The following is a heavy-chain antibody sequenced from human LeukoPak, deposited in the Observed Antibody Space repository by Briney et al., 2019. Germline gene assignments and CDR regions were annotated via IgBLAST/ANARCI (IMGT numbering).Heavy chain of an antibody. CDR2: IYWNDDK. D-gene: IGHD3-3*01. CDR3: AHSTSSPVLRFLEWLSNTYYFDY. Sequence: SGPTLVKPTQTLTLTCTFSGFSLSTSGVGVGWIRQPPGKALEWLALIYWNDDKRYSPSLKSRLTITKDTFKNQVVLTMTNMDPVDTATYYCAHSTSSPVLRFLEWLSNTYYFDYWGQGTLVTVSS. CDR1: GFSLSTSGVG. J-gene: IGHJ4*02. V-gene: IGHV2-5*01.